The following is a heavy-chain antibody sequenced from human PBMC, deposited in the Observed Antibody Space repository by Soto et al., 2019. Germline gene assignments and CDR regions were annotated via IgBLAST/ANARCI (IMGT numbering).Heavy chain of an antibody. J-gene: IGHJ4*02. Sequence: ASVKVSCKASGYTFTSYAMHWVRQAPGQRLEWMGWINAGNGNTKYSQKFQGRVTITRDTSASTAYMELSSLRSEDTAVYYCAREPDIVVVVAATGPLDYWGQGTLVTSPQ. V-gene: IGHV1-3*01. CDR3: AREPDIVVVVAATGPLDY. CDR1: GYTFTSYA. CDR2: INAGNGNT. D-gene: IGHD2-15*01.